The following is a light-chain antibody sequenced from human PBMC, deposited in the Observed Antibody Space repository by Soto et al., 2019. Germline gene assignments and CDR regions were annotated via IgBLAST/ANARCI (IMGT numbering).Light chain of an antibody. Sequence: DIQMTQSPSIVSASVGDRVTITCRASQRIDTWLAWYQQKPGTAPKLLIYKATTLQSGVPSRFSGSGSGTEFTLAISSLEPDDFATYYCQEYETFSPWTFGQGTQVEVK. CDR1: QRIDTW. J-gene: IGKJ1*01. CDR2: KAT. V-gene: IGKV1-5*03. CDR3: QEYETFSPWT.